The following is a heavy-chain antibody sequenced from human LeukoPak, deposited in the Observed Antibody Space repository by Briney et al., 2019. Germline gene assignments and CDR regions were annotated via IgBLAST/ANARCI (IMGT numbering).Heavy chain of an antibody. J-gene: IGHJ4*02. V-gene: IGHV1-2*02. D-gene: IGHD6-13*01. CDR1: GYTFTGYY. CDR2: INPNSGGT. Sequence: ASVKVSCKASGYTFTGYYMHWVRQAPGQGLEWMGWINPNSGGTNYAQKFQGRVTMTRDTSTSTAYMELSRLRSDDTAVYYRARAGQLVRYFDYWGQGTLVTVSS. CDR3: ARAGQLVRYFDY.